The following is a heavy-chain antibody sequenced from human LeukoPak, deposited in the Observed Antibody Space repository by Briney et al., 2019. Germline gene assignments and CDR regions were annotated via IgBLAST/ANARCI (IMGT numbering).Heavy chain of an antibody. J-gene: IGHJ4*02. CDR3: ASPRGYSGYHDY. V-gene: IGHV4-39*01. Sequence: SETLSLTCTVSGGSISSYYWGWIRQPPGKGLEWIGSIYYSGSTYYNPSLKSRVTISVDTSKNQFSLKLSSVTAADTAVYYCASPRGYSGYHDYWGQGTLVTVSS. CDR1: GGSISSYY. D-gene: IGHD5-12*01. CDR2: IYYSGST.